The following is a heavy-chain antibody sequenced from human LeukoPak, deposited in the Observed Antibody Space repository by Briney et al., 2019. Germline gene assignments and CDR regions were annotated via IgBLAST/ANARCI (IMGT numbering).Heavy chain of an antibody. D-gene: IGHD2-2*02. J-gene: IGHJ4*02. Sequence: ASVKVSCKASGGTFSSYAISWVRQAPGQGLEWMGGIIPIFGTANYAQKFQGRVTITTDESTSTAYMELSSPRSEDTAVYYCARSSGIVVVPAAILNWGQGTLVTVSS. CDR1: GGTFSSYA. CDR2: IIPIFGTA. V-gene: IGHV1-69*05. CDR3: ARSSGIVVVPAAILN.